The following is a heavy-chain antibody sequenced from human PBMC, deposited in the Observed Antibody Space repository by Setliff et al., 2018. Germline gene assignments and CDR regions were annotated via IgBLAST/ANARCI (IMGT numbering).Heavy chain of an antibody. CDR1: GYSFTSYW. D-gene: IGHD3-22*01. J-gene: IGHJ3*02. Sequence: PGESLKISCKGSGYSFTSYWIGWVRQMPGKGLEWMGIIYPGDSDTRYRPSFQGQVTISADKSISTAYLQWSSLKASDTAMYYCARQFYYDSSGTGASDIWGQGTMVTVSS. V-gene: IGHV5-51*01. CDR3: ARQFYYDSSGTGASDI. CDR2: IYPGDSDT.